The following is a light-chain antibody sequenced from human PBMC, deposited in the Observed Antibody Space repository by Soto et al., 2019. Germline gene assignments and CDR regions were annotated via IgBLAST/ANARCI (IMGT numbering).Light chain of an antibody. CDR1: SGSIASNY. CDR2: EDN. J-gene: IGLJ2*01. V-gene: IGLV6-57*02. CDR3: QSYDSSSHVV. Sequence: NFMLTQPHSVSESPGKTVTISCTGSSGSIASNYVQWYQQRPGSGPTTVIYEDNQRPSGVPDRFSGSIDSSSNSASLTISGRKTEDEADYYCQSYDSSSHVVFGGGTKLTV.